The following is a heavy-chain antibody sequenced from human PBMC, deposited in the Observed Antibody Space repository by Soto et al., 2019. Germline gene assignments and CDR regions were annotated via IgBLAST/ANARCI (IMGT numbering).Heavy chain of an antibody. Sequence: GGSLRLSCAASGFTFSSYSMNWVRQAPGKGLEWVSYISSSGSPIYYADSVKGRFTISRDNDKNSPYLQMNSLRDEDTAVYYCARRSRIVGAQNWFDPWGQGTLVTVSS. V-gene: IGHV3-48*02. D-gene: IGHD1-26*01. J-gene: IGHJ5*02. CDR1: GFTFSSYS. CDR3: ARRSRIVGAQNWFDP. CDR2: ISSSGSPI.